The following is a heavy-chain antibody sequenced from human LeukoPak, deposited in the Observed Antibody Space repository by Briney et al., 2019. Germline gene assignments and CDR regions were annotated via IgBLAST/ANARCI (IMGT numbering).Heavy chain of an antibody. Sequence: SETLSLTCTVSGGSITSSSYYWGWIRQPPGKGLEWIGYVYYGGSTNYNPSLKSRVTISLDTSKNQFSLKLSSVTAADTAVYYCARDNRDVGATDYWGQGTLVTVSS. D-gene: IGHD1-26*01. CDR3: ARDNRDVGATDY. V-gene: IGHV4-61*01. CDR1: GGSITSSSYY. CDR2: VYYGGST. J-gene: IGHJ4*02.